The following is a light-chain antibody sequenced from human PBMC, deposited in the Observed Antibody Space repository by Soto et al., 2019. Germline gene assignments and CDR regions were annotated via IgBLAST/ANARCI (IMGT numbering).Light chain of an antibody. V-gene: IGKV3-20*01. CDR2: GAS. CDR1: QSVSSSY. J-gene: IGKJ1*01. Sequence: EIVLTQSPGTLPLSPGERATLSCRASQSVSSSYLAWYQQKPGQAPRLLIYGASSRATGIPDRFSGSGSGTDFTLTISRLEPEDFAVYYCQQYMSSVTFGQGTKVEI. CDR3: QQYMSSVT.